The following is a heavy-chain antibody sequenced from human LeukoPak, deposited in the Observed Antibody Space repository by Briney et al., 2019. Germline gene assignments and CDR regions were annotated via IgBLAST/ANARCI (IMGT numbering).Heavy chain of an antibody. J-gene: IGHJ4*02. Sequence: GRSLRLSCAASGFTFSSYGMHWVRQAPGKGLGWVAVIWYDGSNKYYADSVKGRFTISRDNSKNTLYLQMNSLRAEDTAVYYCARPRGGYGDYGHFDYWGQGTLVTVSS. V-gene: IGHV3-33*01. CDR2: IWYDGSNK. CDR1: GFTFSSYG. CDR3: ARPRGGYGDYGHFDY. D-gene: IGHD4-17*01.